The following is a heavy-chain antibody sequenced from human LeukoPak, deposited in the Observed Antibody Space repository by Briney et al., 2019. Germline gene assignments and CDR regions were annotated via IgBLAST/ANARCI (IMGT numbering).Heavy chain of an antibody. Sequence: PGGSLRLSCAASGFTFSSYSMNWVRQAPGKGLEWVSSISSSSSYIYYADSVKGRFTISRDNAKNSLYLQMNTLRAEDTAVYYCARGWGGDIVVVPAAIFRYWGQGTLVTVSS. J-gene: IGHJ4*02. CDR1: GFTFSSYS. D-gene: IGHD2-2*01. V-gene: IGHV3-21*01. CDR3: ARGWGGDIVVVPAAIFRY. CDR2: ISSSSSYI.